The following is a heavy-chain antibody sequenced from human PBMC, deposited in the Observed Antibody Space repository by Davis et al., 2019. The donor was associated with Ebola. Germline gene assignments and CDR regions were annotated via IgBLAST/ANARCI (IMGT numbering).Heavy chain of an antibody. V-gene: IGHV3-9*01. J-gene: IGHJ4*02. Sequence: SLKIPCAASGFTFDDYAMHWVRQAPGKGLEWVSGISWNSGSIGYADSVKGRFTISRDNAKNSLYLQMNSLRAEDTALYYCARVGGSTWYNDYWGQGTLVTVSS. CDR1: GFTFDDYA. CDR3: ARVGGSTWYNDY. CDR2: ISWNSGSI. D-gene: IGHD6-13*01.